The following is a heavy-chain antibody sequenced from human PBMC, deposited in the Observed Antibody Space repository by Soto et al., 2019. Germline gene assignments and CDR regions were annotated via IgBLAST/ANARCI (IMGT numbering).Heavy chain of an antibody. V-gene: IGHV1-18*01. CDR2: NSAYNGNT. CDR3: AREDWISTSCYLADY. J-gene: IGHJ4*02. Sequence: QVQLVQSGAEVKKPGASVKVSCKASGYTFTSYGISWVRQAPGQGLEWMGWNSAYNGNTNYAQKHQGRVTMTTDTSTSTASMELRSMRSDDTAVYYCAREDWISTSCYLADYWGQGTLVTVSS. D-gene: IGHD2-2*01. CDR1: GYTFTSYG.